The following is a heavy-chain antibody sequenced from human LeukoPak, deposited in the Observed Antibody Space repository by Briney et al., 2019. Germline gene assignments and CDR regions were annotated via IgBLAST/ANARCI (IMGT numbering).Heavy chain of an antibody. CDR1: GFTLSNHD. J-gene: IGHJ3*02. CDR2: ISGRGGRT. CDR3: ARDGPI. V-gene: IGHV3-23*01. Sequence: PGGSLRLSCAASGFTLSNHDMSWVHQAQGKGMAWVSAISGRGGRTYYADSVKGRFTISRDNPKNTLYLQMNSLRAEDTAVYYCARDGPIWGQGTMVTVSS.